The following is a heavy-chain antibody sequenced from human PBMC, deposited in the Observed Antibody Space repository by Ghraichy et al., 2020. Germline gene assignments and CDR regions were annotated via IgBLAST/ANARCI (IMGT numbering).Heavy chain of an antibody. CDR2: IRGSGSST. D-gene: IGHD3-22*01. V-gene: IGHV3-23*01. Sequence: GGSLRLSCAASAFTFSSYAMTWVRQAPGKGLEWVSTIRGSGSSTYYTDSVKGRFTISRDNSKSTLYLQMNSLRAEDTAVYYCAKDRDYYDSSGYYFNAFDIWGQGTLVTVSS. CDR3: AKDRDYYDSSGYYFNAFDI. J-gene: IGHJ3*02. CDR1: AFTFSSYA.